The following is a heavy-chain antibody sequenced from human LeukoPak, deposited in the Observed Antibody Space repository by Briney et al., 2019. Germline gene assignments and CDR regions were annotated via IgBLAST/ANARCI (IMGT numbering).Heavy chain of an antibody. CDR1: GFTFSSNG. CDR3: ARDRGPDY. J-gene: IGHJ4*02. D-gene: IGHD5-12*01. V-gene: IGHV3-48*04. Sequence: PGGSLRLSCAASGFTFSSNGMNWVRQAPGKGLEWVSYISATGGTIYYADSVKGRFTISRDNAKNSLYLQMNSLRAEDTAVYYCARDRGPDYWGQGTLVTVSS. CDR2: ISATGGTI.